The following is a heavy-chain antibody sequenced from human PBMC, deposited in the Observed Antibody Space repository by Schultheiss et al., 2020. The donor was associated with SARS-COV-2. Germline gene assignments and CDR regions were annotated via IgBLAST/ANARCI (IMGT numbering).Heavy chain of an antibody. CDR2: IYYSGST. Sequence: SETLSLTCTVSGGSISSSSYYWGWIRQPPGKGLEWIGSIYYSGSTYYNPSLKSRVTISVDTSKNQFSLKLSSVTAADTAVYYCARDSSDIVVVPAAYNWFDPWGQGTLVTVSS. V-gene: IGHV4-39*07. D-gene: IGHD2-2*01. CDR1: GGSISSSSYY. CDR3: ARDSSDIVVVPAAYNWFDP. J-gene: IGHJ5*02.